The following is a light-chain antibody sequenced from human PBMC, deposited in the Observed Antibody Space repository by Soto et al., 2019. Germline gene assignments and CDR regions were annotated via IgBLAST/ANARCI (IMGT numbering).Light chain of an antibody. CDR2: GAS. V-gene: IGKV3-20*01. Sequence: EIVMTQSPDTLCLSPGDRVTLSCRASQTVNTRLAWYQHKPRQAPRLLLYGASSRATGIPARFSGSGSGTAFTLTISRLEPEDFAVYSCQQYGSSPWTFGQGTKVDI. CDR3: QQYGSSPWT. CDR1: QTVNTR. J-gene: IGKJ1*01.